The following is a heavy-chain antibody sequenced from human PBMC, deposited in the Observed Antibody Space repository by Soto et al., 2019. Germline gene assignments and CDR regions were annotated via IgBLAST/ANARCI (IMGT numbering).Heavy chain of an antibody. CDR1: GGSISSGGYY. D-gene: IGHD1-7*01. J-gene: IGHJ5*02. CDR3: AREAFGTTCWFDP. Sequence: TSETLSLTCTVSGGSISSGGYYWSWIRQHPGKGLEWIGYIYYSGSTYYNPSLKSRVTISVDTSKNQFSLKLSSVTAADTAVYYCAREAFGTTCWFDPWGQGTLVTVSS. V-gene: IGHV4-31*03. CDR2: IYYSGST.